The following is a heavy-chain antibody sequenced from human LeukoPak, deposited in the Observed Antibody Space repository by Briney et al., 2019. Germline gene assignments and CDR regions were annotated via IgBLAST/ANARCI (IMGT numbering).Heavy chain of an antibody. J-gene: IGHJ6*02. V-gene: IGHV1-18*01. Sequence: GASVKVSCKASGYTFTSYGISWVRQAPGQGLEWMGWISAYNGNTNYAQKLQGRVTMTTDTSTGTAYMELRSLRSDDTAVYYCARGAPHTGIWFGELFPYYYYGMDVWGQGTTVTVSS. CDR1: GYTFTSYG. D-gene: IGHD3-10*01. CDR3: ARGAPHTGIWFGELFPYYYYGMDV. CDR2: ISAYNGNT.